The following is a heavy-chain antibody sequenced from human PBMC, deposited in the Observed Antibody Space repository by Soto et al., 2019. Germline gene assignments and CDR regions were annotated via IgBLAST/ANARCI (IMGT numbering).Heavy chain of an antibody. CDR1: GYTFSGYA. CDR3: ARGRWTQTTADYYLDY. CDR2: INAGNGNT. Sequence: QVQLVQSGADVKKPGAPVKVSCKACGYTFSGYALHWVRQAPGQRLEWMGWINAGNGNTKYSQKFQGRVTITRDTSASTAYMELSSLRSEDTAVYYCARGRWTQTTADYYLDYWGKGTLVTVSS. V-gene: IGHV1-3*01. D-gene: IGHD1-1*01. J-gene: IGHJ4*02.